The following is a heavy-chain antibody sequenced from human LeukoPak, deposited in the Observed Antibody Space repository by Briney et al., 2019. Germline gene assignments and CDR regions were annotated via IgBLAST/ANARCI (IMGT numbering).Heavy chain of an antibody. CDR3: ASHYPEWLFDY. CDR1: GGSISSYY. D-gene: IGHD6-19*01. V-gene: IGHV4-59*08. Sequence: SETLSLTCTVSGGSISSYYWSWIRQPPGKGLEWIGYISYSGSTNYNPSLKSRVTISVDTSKNQFSLKLSSVTAADTAVYYCASHYPEWLFDYWGQGTLVTISS. CDR2: ISYSGST. J-gene: IGHJ4*02.